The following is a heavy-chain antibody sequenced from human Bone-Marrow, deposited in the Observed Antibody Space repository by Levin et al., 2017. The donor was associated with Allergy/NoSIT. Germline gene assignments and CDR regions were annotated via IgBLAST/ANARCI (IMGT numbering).Heavy chain of an antibody. J-gene: IGHJ6*02. D-gene: IGHD6-6*01. Sequence: SQTLSLPCTVSGGSISSYYWSWIRQPPGKGLEWIGYIYYSGSTNYNPSLKSRVTISVDTSKNQFSLKLSSVTAADTAVYYCARDSPTSIAARRYYYYGMDVWGQGTTVTVSS. V-gene: IGHV4-59*01. CDR1: GGSISSYY. CDR3: ARDSPTSIAARRYYYYGMDV. CDR2: IYYSGST.